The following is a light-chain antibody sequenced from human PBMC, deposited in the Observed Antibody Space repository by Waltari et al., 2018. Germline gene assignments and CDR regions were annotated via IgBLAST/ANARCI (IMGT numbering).Light chain of an antibody. Sequence: DIVMTQSPDSLAVSLGGRATINCKSSQSVLYSSNNKNYLAWYQQKPGQPPKLLIYWASTRESGVPDRFSGSWSGTDFTLTISSLQAEDVAVYYCQQYYSTPTFGPGTTVDIK. CDR1: QSVLYSSNNKNY. CDR2: WAS. J-gene: IGKJ3*01. V-gene: IGKV4-1*01. CDR3: QQYYSTPT.